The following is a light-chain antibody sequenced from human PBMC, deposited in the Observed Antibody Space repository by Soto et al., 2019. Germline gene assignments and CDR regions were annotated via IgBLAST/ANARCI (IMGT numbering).Light chain of an antibody. CDR1: QSVSSN. J-gene: IGKJ1*01. Sequence: EIVMTQSPATLSVSPGERATLSCRASQSVSSNLAWYQQKPGQAPRLLIYGASTRATGIPARFSGSGSGTEFTLTLSSLQSEDFAVYYCQQYNNWPPWTFGQGTKVEIK. V-gene: IGKV3-15*01. CDR3: QQYNNWPPWT. CDR2: GAS.